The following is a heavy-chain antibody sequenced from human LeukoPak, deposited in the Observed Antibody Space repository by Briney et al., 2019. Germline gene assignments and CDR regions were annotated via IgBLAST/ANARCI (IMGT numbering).Heavy chain of an antibody. Sequence: GGSLRLSCAASGFTFSSYGMTWVRQAPGRGLEWVSVISGSAGTIYYADSVKGRFTISRDNAKNSLYLQMNSLRAEDTAVYYCARELIVVVPAAINRYYYGMDVWGQGTTVTVSS. J-gene: IGHJ6*02. CDR1: GFTFSSYG. CDR3: ARELIVVVPAAINRYYYGMDV. CDR2: ISGSAGTI. D-gene: IGHD2-2*02. V-gene: IGHV3-21*01.